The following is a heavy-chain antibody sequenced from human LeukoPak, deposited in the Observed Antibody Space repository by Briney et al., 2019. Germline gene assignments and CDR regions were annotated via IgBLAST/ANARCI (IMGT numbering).Heavy chain of an antibody. J-gene: IGHJ3*02. CDR1: GGSISSGSYY. Sequence: SETLSLTCTVSGGSISSGSYYWSWIRQPAGKGLEWIGRIYTSGSTNYNPSLKSRVTISVDTSKNQFSLKLSSVTAADTAVYYCASRRGIAADDDAFDIWGQGTMVTVSS. CDR2: IYTSGST. D-gene: IGHD6-13*01. V-gene: IGHV4-61*02. CDR3: ASRRGIAADDDAFDI.